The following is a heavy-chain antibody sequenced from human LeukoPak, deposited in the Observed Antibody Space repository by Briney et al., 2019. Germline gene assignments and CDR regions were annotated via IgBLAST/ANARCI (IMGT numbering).Heavy chain of an antibody. J-gene: IGHJ5*02. V-gene: IGHV1-69*05. CDR1: GGTFSSYA. CDR2: IIPIFGTA. D-gene: IGHD3-10*01. Sequence: ASVKVSCKASGGTFSSYAISWVRQAPGQGLGWMGGIIPIFGTANYAQKFQGRVTITTDESTSTAYMELSSLRSEDTAVYYCARDLSMVRGVKPRGFDPWGQGTLVTVSS. CDR3: ARDLSMVRGVKPRGFDP.